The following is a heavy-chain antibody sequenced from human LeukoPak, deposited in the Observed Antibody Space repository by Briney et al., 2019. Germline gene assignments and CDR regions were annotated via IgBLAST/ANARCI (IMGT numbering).Heavy chain of an antibody. CDR2: IYYSGST. CDR3: ARDRVGGATAAFDI. V-gene: IGHV4-59*01. Sequence: PSETLSLTCTVSGGSISSYYWSWIRQSPGKGLEWIGYIYYSGSTTYNPSLKSRVTISVDTSKNQFSLKLNSVTAADTAVYYCARDRVGGATAAFDIWGPGTMVTASS. D-gene: IGHD1-26*01. CDR1: GGSISSYY. J-gene: IGHJ3*02.